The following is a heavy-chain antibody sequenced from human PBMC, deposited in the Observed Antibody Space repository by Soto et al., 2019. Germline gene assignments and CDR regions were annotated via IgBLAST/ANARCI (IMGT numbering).Heavy chain of an antibody. CDR3: ARGSWRYSNYPASSEY. CDR1: GFTFSSYG. CDR2: IWYDGSNK. D-gene: IGHD4-4*01. Sequence: QVQLVESGGGVVQPGRSLRLSCAASGFTFSSYGMHWVRQAPGKGLEWVAVIWYDGSNKYYADSVKGRFTIPRDNYKNTLYLQMNSLRAEDTAVYYCARGSWRYSNYPASSEYWGHGTLVTVSS. J-gene: IGHJ4*01. V-gene: IGHV3-33*01.